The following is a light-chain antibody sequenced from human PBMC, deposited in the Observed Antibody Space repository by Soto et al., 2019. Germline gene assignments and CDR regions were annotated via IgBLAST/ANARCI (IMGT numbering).Light chain of an antibody. J-gene: IGKJ1*01. CDR2: DAS. CDR3: QQYHYWWA. V-gene: IGKV3-15*01. CDR1: QSIDNN. Sequence: IVMTQSPATLSVSPGERATLSCRASQSIDNNLAWYQQKPGQAPRLLIYDASARATGIPARFSGSGSGTEFTLTINSLQSDDFAVYYCQQYHYWWAFGQGTKVDIK.